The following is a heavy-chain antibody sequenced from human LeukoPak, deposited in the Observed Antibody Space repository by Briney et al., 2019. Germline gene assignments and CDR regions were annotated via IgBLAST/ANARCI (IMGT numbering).Heavy chain of an antibody. CDR3: ARLDGYPHYYYYYGMDV. V-gene: IGHV5-51*01. J-gene: IGHJ6*02. D-gene: IGHD5-18*01. Sequence: GESLKISCKGSGYSFTSNWIAWVRQMPGKGLEWMGIIYPTDSTTRYSPSFQGQVTISADKSINTAYLQWSSLKASDTAMYYCARLDGYPHYYYYYGMDVWGQGTTVTVSS. CDR2: IYPTDSTT. CDR1: GYSFTSNW.